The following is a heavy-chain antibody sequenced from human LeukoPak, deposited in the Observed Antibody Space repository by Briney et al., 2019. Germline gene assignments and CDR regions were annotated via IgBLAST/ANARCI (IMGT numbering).Heavy chain of an antibody. J-gene: IGHJ4*02. CDR2: IYYSGST. CDR1: GGSISSSSYY. V-gene: IGHV4-39*01. D-gene: IGHD6-19*01. CDR3: ARLRRYSSGWYYFDY. Sequence: KPSETLSLTCTVSGGSISSSSYYWGWIRQPPGKGLEWIGRIYYSGSTYYNPSLKSRVTISVDTSKNQFSLKLSSVTAADTAVYYCARLRRYSSGWYYFDYWGQGTLVTVSS.